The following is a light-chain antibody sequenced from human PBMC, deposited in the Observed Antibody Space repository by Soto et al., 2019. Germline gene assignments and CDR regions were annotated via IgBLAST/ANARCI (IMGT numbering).Light chain of an antibody. J-gene: IGKJ5*01. V-gene: IGKV3D-15*01. CDR3: QQYGTSEII. CDR2: DAS. Sequence: EVVMTQSPATLSVSPGERATLSCRAGQSVSSNLAWYQRKPGQAPRLLIYDASNWATGTPARFSGSGSGTDYTLTISRLETEDFAVFYCQQYGTSEIIFGQGTRLEIK. CDR1: QSVSSN.